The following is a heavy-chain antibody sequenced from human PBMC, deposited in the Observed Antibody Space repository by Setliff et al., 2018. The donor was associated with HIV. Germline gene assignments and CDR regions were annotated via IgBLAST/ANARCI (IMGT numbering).Heavy chain of an antibody. CDR3: ARAEMATIVAFDI. D-gene: IGHD5-12*01. CDR1: DGSFSSDY. CDR2: IYYSGST. Sequence: SETLSLTCTVSDGSFSSDYWTWIRQTPGRGLEWIGYIYYSGSTKYNPSLTSRVTISVDTSKNHFSLKLTSVTAADTAVYYCARAEMATIVAFDIWGQGTMVTVSS. J-gene: IGHJ3*02. V-gene: IGHV4-59*01.